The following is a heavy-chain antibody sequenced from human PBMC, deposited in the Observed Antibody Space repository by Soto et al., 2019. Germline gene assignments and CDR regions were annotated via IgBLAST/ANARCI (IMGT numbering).Heavy chain of an antibody. V-gene: IGHV5-51*01. J-gene: IGHJ4*02. CDR2: IDPSDSET. Sequence: GESLKISCKGSGYSFTSYWISWVRQMPGKGLEWMGRIDPSDSETRYSPSFQGQVIISADKSISTAYLQWSSLEASDTAMYYCARHLRARPFDFWGQGTLVTVS. CDR1: GYSFTSYW. CDR3: ARHLRARPFDF.